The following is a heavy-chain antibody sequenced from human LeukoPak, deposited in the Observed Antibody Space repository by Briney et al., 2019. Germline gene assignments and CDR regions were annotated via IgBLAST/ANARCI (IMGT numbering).Heavy chain of an antibody. Sequence: GGPLRLSCAASGFTLSNHWMTWVRQVPGRGPEWVANVNRDGSETYYLDSLKGRFTISKDNAKNSLYLQMNSLRAEDTALYHCARNNGMDVWGQGTTVIVSS. CDR2: VNRDGSET. CDR1: GFTLSNHW. J-gene: IGHJ6*02. CDR3: ARNNGMDV. V-gene: IGHV3-7*03.